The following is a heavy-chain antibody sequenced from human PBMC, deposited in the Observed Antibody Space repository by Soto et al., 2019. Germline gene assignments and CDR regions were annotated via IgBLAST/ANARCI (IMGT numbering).Heavy chain of an antibody. CDR2: IYGGGST. CDR3: ASSNGRDYS. D-gene: IGHD2-8*01. Sequence: GWALTLSCAPSGFPDRGRDIRLLGLAPGKGLEWVSVIYGGGSTYYADSVKGRCTICRKNSKKTLYLQMNSLRAEDTAVYYCASSNGRDYSWGQGTMVTVPS. J-gene: IGHJ3*02. V-gene: IGHV3-53*01. CDR1: GFPDRGRD.